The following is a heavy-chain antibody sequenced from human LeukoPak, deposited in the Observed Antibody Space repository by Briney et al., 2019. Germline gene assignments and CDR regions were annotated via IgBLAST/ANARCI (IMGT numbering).Heavy chain of an antibody. CDR1: GFPFSDYA. D-gene: IGHD6-19*01. Sequence: GGSLRLSCAASGFPFSDYAMSWVRQAPGKGLEWVSTISNSGGRTDYADSVKGRFTISSDNSKNTLYLQMNSLRVEDTAVYYCARVRSDSRGWYEFDYWGQGTLVTVSS. J-gene: IGHJ4*02. CDR3: ARVRSDSRGWYEFDY. CDR2: ISNSGGRT. V-gene: IGHV3-23*01.